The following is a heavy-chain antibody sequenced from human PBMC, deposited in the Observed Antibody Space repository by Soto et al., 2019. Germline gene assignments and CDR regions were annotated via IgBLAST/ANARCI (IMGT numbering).Heavy chain of an antibody. Sequence: PWGSLSLSCAASGFTFSSYWMSWVRQAPGKGLEWVANIKQDGSEKYYVDSVKGRFTISRDNAKNSLYLQMNSLRAEDTAVYYCARAWWTWGSYRYASDYWGQGTLVTVSS. D-gene: IGHD3-16*02. CDR2: IKQDGSEK. CDR3: ARAWWTWGSYRYASDY. V-gene: IGHV3-7*03. J-gene: IGHJ4*02. CDR1: GFTFSSYW.